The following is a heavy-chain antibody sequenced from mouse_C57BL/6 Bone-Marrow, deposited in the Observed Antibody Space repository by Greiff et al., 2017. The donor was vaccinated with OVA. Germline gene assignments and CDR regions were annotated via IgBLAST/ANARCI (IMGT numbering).Heavy chain of an antibody. J-gene: IGHJ2*01. CDR3: ARSDGSSYDFDY. D-gene: IGHD1-1*01. CDR1: GYTFTSYW. Sequence: VQLQQPGAELVRPGTSVKLSCKASGYTFTSYWMHWVKQRPGQCLEWIGVIDPSDSYTNYNQKFKGKATLTVDTSSRTAYMPLSSRTSEDSAVDYCARSDGSSYDFDYWGQGTTLTVSS. CDR2: IDPSDSYT. V-gene: IGHV1-59*01.